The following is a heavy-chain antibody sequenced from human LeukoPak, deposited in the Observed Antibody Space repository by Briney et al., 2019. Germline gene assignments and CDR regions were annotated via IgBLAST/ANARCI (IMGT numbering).Heavy chain of an antibody. V-gene: IGHV1-69*04. CDR2: IIPILGIA. Sequence: SVKVSCKASGGTFSSYAISWVRQAPGQGLEWMGRIIPILGIANYAQKFQGGVTITADKSTSTAYMELSSLRSEDTAVYYCARDTCSSTSCYAGSDYWGQGTLVTVSS. D-gene: IGHD2-2*01. J-gene: IGHJ4*02. CDR3: ARDTCSSTSCYAGSDY. CDR1: GGTFSSYA.